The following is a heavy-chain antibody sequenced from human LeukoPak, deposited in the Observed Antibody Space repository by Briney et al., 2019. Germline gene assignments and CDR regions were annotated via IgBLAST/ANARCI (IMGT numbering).Heavy chain of an antibody. J-gene: IGHJ4*02. Sequence: GGSLRLSCTVSGFTFRDAGMTWVRRAPGKGLEWVAVISYDGSNKYYADSVKGRFTISRDNSKNTLYLQMNSLRAEDTAVYYCAKISRRWYGDYDSYYFDYWGQGTLVTVSS. CDR1: GFTFRDAG. CDR3: AKISRRWYGDYDSYYFDY. CDR2: ISYDGSNK. D-gene: IGHD4-17*01. V-gene: IGHV3-30*18.